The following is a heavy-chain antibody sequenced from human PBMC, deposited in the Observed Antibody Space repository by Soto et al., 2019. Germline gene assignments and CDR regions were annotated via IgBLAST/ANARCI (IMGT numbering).Heavy chain of an antibody. CDR1: GGTFSSYA. J-gene: IGHJ5*02. CDR2: IIPIFGTA. D-gene: IGHD3-22*01. V-gene: IGHV1-69*13. CDR3: ARALAYYYDSSGWFDP. Sequence: SVKVSCKASGGTFSSYAISWVRQAPGQGLEWMGGIIPIFGTANYAQKFQGRVTITADESTSTAYMELSSLRSEDTAVYYCARALAYYYDSSGWFDPWGQGTLVTVSS.